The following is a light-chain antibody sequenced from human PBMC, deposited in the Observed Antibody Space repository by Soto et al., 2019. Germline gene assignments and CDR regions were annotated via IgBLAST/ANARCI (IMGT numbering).Light chain of an antibody. V-gene: IGKV1-5*03. CDR1: QIISSW. J-gene: IGKJ1*01. Sequence: DIQMTQSPSTLSASVGDRVTITCRASQIISSWLAWYQQKPGKAPKLLIYEASNLESGVPSRFSGSGSGTEFTLTISSLQPDDFATYYCQQSSNYPWTFGQGPKVQIK. CDR3: QQSSNYPWT. CDR2: EAS.